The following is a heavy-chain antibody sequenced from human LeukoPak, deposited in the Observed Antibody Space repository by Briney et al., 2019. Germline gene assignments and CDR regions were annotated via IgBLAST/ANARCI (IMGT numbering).Heavy chain of an antibody. V-gene: IGHV1-2*02. CDR1: GYTFTGYY. Sequence: ASVKVSCKASGYTFTGYYMHWVRQAPGQGLEWMGWLNPNSGGTNYAQKFQGRVTMTRDTSISTAYIELSRLRSEDTAVYYCAREDMVRGVSRWFDPWGQGTLVTVSS. CDR3: AREDMVRGVSRWFDP. CDR2: LNPNSGGT. J-gene: IGHJ5*02. D-gene: IGHD3-10*01.